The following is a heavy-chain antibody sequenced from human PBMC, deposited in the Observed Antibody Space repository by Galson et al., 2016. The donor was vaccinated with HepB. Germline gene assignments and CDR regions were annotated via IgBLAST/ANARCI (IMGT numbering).Heavy chain of an antibody. Sequence: SLRLSCAASGFTFSDYWVARVRQTPGEGLEWVANIKQDGSEKYYVASVKGRFTISRDNAKNSLYLQMNSLRPEDTAVYYCSSAAYHYGSNGYYFAYWGQGTLVTVSS. CDR1: GFTFSDYW. J-gene: IGHJ4*02. CDR2: IKQDGSEK. CDR3: SSAAYHYGSNGYYFAY. D-gene: IGHD3-22*01. V-gene: IGHV3-7*05.